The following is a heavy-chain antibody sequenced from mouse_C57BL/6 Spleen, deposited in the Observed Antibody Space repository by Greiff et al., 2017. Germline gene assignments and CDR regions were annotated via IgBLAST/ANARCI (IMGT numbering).Heavy chain of an antibody. CDR3: ARDTVVANFDY. D-gene: IGHD1-1*01. V-gene: IGHV7-3*01. CDR2: IRNKANGYTT. J-gene: IGHJ2*01. Sequence: EVHLVESGGGLVQPGGSLSLSCAASGFTFTDYYMSWVRQPPGKALEWLGFIRNKANGYTTEYSASVKGRFTISRGNSQSILYLQMNALRAEDSATYYCARDTVVANFDYWGQGTTLTVSS. CDR1: GFTFTDYY.